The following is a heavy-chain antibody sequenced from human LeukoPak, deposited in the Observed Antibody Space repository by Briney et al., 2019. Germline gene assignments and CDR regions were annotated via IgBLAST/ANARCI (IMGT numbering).Heavy chain of an antibody. V-gene: IGHV3-64*01. CDR3: ARGRDWNYDYYYMDV. D-gene: IGHD3/OR15-3a*01. Sequence: GGSLRLSCAASGFTFSSYAMHWVRQAPGKGLEYVSAISSNGGSTYYANSVKGRFTISRDNSKNALYLQMGSLRAEDMAVYYCARGRDWNYDYYYMDVWGKGTTVTVSS. J-gene: IGHJ6*03. CDR1: GFTFSSYA. CDR2: ISSNGGST.